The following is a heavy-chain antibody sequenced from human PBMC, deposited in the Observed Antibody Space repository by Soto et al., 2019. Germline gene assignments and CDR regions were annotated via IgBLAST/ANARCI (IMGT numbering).Heavy chain of an antibody. CDR3: AKGDDLQLKYSSSWATHYYYYYGMDV. V-gene: IGHV3-23*01. CDR2: ISGSGGST. J-gene: IGHJ6*02. Sequence: GGSLRLSCAASGFTFSSYAMSWVRRAPGKGLEWVSAISGSGGSTYYADSVKGRFTISRDNSKNTLYLQMNSLRAEDTAVYYCAKGDDLQLKYSSSWATHYYYYYGMDVWGQGTTVTVSS. D-gene: IGHD6-13*01. CDR1: GFTFSSYA.